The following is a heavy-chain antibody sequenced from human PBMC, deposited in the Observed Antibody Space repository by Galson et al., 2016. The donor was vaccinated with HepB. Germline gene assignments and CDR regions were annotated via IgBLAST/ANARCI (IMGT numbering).Heavy chain of an antibody. CDR1: GYTFTSYG. CDR3: ARDDGISGWDAVRTMNTFDY. CDR2: LSTYSRKT. V-gene: IGHV1-18*01. J-gene: IGHJ4*02. Sequence: SVKVSCKASGYTFTSYGISWVRQAPGQGLEWMGWLSTYSRKTECAQKFQGRLTMTTDTSTSTDYMEMTSLRSGDTAVYYCARDDGISGWDAVRTMNTFDYWGQGTLVTVSS. D-gene: IGHD6-19*01.